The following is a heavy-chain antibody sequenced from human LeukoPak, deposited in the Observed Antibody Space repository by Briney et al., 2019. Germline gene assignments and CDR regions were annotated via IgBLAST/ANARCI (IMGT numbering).Heavy chain of an antibody. Sequence: ASVKVSCKASGYTFTSYYMHWVRQAPGQGLEWMGIINPSGGSTSYAQKFQGRVTMTRDTSTSTVYMELSSLRSEDTAVYYCARARTPSFYGSGSYYNDYMDVWGKGTTVTVSS. CDR3: ARARTPSFYGSGSYYNDYMDV. V-gene: IGHV1-46*01. CDR1: GYTFTSYY. CDR2: INPSGGST. J-gene: IGHJ6*03. D-gene: IGHD3-10*01.